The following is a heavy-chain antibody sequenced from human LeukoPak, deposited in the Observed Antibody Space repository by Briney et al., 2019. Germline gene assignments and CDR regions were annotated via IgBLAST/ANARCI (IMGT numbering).Heavy chain of an antibody. CDR3: ATIGTRYSSSWYQRIDY. J-gene: IGHJ4*02. V-gene: IGHV3-7*01. Sequence: GGSLRLSCAASGFVFSNYWMTWVRQAPGKGLEWVANIKPDGSDKYYVDSVKGRFTISRDNAKNSLYLQMNSLRAEDTAVYYCATIGTRYSSSWYQRIDYWGQGTLVTVSS. CDR1: GFVFSNYW. D-gene: IGHD6-13*01. CDR2: IKPDGSDK.